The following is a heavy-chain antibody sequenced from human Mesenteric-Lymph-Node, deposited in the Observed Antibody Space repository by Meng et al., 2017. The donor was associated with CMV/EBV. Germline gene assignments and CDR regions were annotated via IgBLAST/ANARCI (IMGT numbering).Heavy chain of an antibody. CDR3: ARPADS. CDR2: INHSGST. Sequence: SETLSLTCAVYGASFSAYYWSWIRQPPGKGPEWIGEINHSGSTNYNPSLKSRVTISVDTSKHQFSLKLSSVTAADTAVYYCARPADSWGQGTLVTVSS. V-gene: IGHV4-34*01. J-gene: IGHJ4*02. CDR1: GASFSAYY.